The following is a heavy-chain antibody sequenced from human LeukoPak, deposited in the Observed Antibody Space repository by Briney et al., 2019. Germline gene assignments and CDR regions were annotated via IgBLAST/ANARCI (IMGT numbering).Heavy chain of an antibody. CDR1: GFTFSSYS. CDR3: ASSGYSYGYMQGYYFDY. J-gene: IGHJ4*02. V-gene: IGHV3-21*01. D-gene: IGHD5-18*01. Sequence: GSLRLSCAASGFTFSSYSMNWVRQAPGKGLEWVSSISSRSSYIYYADSVKGRFTISRDDAKNSLYLQMNSLRAEDTAVYYCASSGYSYGYMQGYYFDYWGQGTLVTVSS. CDR2: ISSRSSYI.